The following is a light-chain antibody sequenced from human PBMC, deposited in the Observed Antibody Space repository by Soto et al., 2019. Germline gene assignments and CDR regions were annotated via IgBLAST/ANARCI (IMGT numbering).Light chain of an antibody. CDR2: GAY. J-gene: IGKJ2*01. V-gene: IGKV3-20*01. Sequence: EIVLTQSPGTLSLSPGEGATLSCRASQSVSSSYVAWYQQKPGQAPRLLIYGAYIRATGIPDRFSGSGSGTEFTLSISRLEAEDFAVYYCQQYGSLLYTFGQGTKLEIK. CDR1: QSVSSSY. CDR3: QQYGSLLYT.